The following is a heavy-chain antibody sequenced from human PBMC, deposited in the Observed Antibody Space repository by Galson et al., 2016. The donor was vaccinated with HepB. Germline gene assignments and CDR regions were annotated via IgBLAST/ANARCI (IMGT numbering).Heavy chain of an antibody. CDR2: INSDGSST. J-gene: IGHJ4*02. CDR1: GFTFSTYW. V-gene: IGHV3-74*01. CDR3: ASSVRGSGSPPGGY. D-gene: IGHD3-10*01. Sequence: SLRLSCAASGFTFSTYWMHWVRQAPGKGLVWVSRINSDGSSTGFADSVKGRFTISRDNAENTLYLQMNSLRAEDTAVYYCASSVRGSGSPPGGYWGQGTLVTVSS.